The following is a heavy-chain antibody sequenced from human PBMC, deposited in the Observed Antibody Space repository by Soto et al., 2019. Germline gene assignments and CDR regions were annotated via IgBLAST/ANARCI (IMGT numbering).Heavy chain of an antibody. Sequence: QVQLVQSGAEVKKPGASVKVSCKASGYTFSNYDISWVRQAPGQGLDWMGWISTNSGNTDHAQKLQGRVTMTTDTSTNTAYMELRSLRSDDTVVYYCGRVTIAVAGWACDHRGQGNVVTVSS. CDR3: GRVTIAVAGWACDH. J-gene: IGHJ4*02. CDR1: GYTFSNYD. V-gene: IGHV1-18*04. CDR2: ISTNSGNT. D-gene: IGHD6-19*01.